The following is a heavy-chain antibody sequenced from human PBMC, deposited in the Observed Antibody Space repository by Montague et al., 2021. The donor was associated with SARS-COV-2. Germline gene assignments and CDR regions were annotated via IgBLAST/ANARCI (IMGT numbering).Heavy chain of an antibody. CDR1: GFTFSSYE. CDR3: ASDSGIENPDYYYSMDV. J-gene: IGHJ6*02. D-gene: IGHD6-25*01. Sequence: SLRLSCAASGFTFSSYEMNWVRQAPGKGLEWVSYISSSGSTIYYXDSXKGRFTISRDNAKNSLYLQMNSLRAEDTAIYYCASDSGIENPDYYYSMDVWGQGTTVIVSS. V-gene: IGHV3-48*03. CDR2: ISSSGSTI.